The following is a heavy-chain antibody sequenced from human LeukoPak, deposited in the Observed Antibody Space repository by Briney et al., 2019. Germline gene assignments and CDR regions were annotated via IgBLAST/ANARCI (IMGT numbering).Heavy chain of an antibody. CDR3: AKALYYYDSSGSRLYYYYGMDV. Sequence: GGSLRLSCAASGFTFSSYSMNWVRQAPGKGLEWVSAISGSGGSTYYADSVKGRFTISRDNSKKTLYLQMNSLRAEDTAVYYCAKALYYYDSSGSRLYYYYGMDVWGQGTTVTVSS. J-gene: IGHJ6*02. CDR1: GFTFSSYS. V-gene: IGHV3-23*01. CDR2: ISGSGGST. D-gene: IGHD3-22*01.